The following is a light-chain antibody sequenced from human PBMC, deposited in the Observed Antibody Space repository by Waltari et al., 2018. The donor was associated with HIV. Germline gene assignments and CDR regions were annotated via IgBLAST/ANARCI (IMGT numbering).Light chain of an antibody. Sequence: QSVLTQPPSASGTPGQRVTISCSGSSSNIGSKYVNCYQKLPGSAPKLLIYRNNQRPSGVPDRFSGSKSGTSASLAISVLRSEDEADYYCAAWDDTLSVLFGGGTKLTVL. CDR1: SSNIGSKY. CDR3: AAWDDTLSVL. V-gene: IGLV1-47*01. J-gene: IGLJ2*01. CDR2: RNN.